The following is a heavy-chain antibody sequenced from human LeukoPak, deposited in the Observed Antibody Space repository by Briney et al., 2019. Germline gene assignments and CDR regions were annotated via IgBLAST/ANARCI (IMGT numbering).Heavy chain of an antibody. D-gene: IGHD5-24*01. Sequence: GGSLRLSCAASGFTFSSHSMNWVRQAPGKGLEWVSSITSSSDYIHYADSLKGRFTISRDNAKNSLFLQMNSLRAEDTAVYYCARIGGGYNRGGFDYWGQGTLVTVSS. J-gene: IGHJ4*02. CDR3: ARIGGGYNRGGFDY. CDR2: ITSSSDYI. V-gene: IGHV3-21*01. CDR1: GFTFSSHS.